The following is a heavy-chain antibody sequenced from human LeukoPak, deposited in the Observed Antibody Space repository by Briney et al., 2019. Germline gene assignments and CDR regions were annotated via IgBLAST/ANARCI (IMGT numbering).Heavy chain of an antibody. J-gene: IGHJ4*02. CDR3: AKLVMDSSGYYPSDY. V-gene: IGHV3-23*01. D-gene: IGHD3-22*01. CDR1: GFTFSSYA. Sequence: PEGSLRLSCAASGFTFSSYAMSWVRQAPGKGLEWVSAISGSGGSTYYADSVKGRFTISRDNSKNTLYLQMNSLRAEDTAVYYCAKLVMDSSGYYPSDYWGQGTLVTVSS. CDR2: ISGSGGST.